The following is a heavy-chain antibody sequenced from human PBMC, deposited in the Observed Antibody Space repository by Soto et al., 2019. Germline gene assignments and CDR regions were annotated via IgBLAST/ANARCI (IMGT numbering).Heavy chain of an antibody. V-gene: IGHV3-33*01. CDR3: ATDSWGPEV. CDR1: GFSFSSYN. D-gene: IGHD7-27*01. J-gene: IGHJ6*02. CDR2: IWRDGNSQ. Sequence: QVKLVESRGGVVQPGRSLRLSCAASGFSFSSYNMHWVRQAPGKGLEWVTFIWRDGNSQSHADSVKGRFTVSRDNSKNTLYLQMDSLRGEDTAVYYCATDSWGPEVWGQGTTVTVSS.